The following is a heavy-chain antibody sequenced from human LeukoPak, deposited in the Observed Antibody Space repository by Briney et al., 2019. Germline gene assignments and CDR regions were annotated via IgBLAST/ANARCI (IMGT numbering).Heavy chain of an antibody. Sequence: GGSLRLSCAASGFTFSSYAMSWVRQAPGKGLEWVSSISGSGTNTYYADSVKGRFTISRDNSRNLLFLQMSSLRVEDTAVYYCARIAAADPYYYYYMDVWGKGTTVTVSS. CDR3: ARIAAADPYYYYYMDV. CDR1: GFTFSSYA. D-gene: IGHD6-13*01. V-gene: IGHV3-23*01. J-gene: IGHJ6*03. CDR2: ISGSGTNT.